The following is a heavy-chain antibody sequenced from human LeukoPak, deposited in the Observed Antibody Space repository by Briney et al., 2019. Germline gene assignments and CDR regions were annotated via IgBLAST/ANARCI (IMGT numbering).Heavy chain of an antibody. CDR1: GGSFSSYY. J-gene: IGHJ6*03. CDR2: INHSGST. CDR3: ARGAIGYGYRGRYYYMDV. D-gene: IGHD5-18*01. V-gene: IGHV4-34*01. Sequence: PSETLSLTCAVYGGSFSSYYWSWIRQPPGKGLEWIGEINHSGSTNYNPSLKSRVTISVDTSTNQFSLKVSSVTAADTAMYYCARGAIGYGYRGRYYYMDVWGKGTTVTISS.